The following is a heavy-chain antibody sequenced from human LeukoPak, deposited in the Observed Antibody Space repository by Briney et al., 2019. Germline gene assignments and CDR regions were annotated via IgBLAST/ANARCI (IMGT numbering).Heavy chain of an antibody. D-gene: IGHD5-18*01. CDR3: ANLLPRGPFQH. CDR1: GGSISSYY. CDR2: IYTSGST. Sequence: SETLSLTCTVSGGSISSYYWSWIRQPAGKGLEWIGRIYTSGSTNYNPSLKSRVTISVDTSKNQFSLKLSSVTAADTAVYYCANLLPRGPFQHWGQGTLVTVSS. J-gene: IGHJ1*01. V-gene: IGHV4-4*07.